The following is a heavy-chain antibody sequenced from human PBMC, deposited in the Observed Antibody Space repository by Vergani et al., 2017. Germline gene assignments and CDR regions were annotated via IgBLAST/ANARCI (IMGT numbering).Heavy chain of an antibody. Sequence: QVQLVESGGGVVQPGGSLRLSCAASGFTFSSYGMHWVRQAPGKGLEWVAFIRYDGSNKYYADSVKGRFTISIDNSKNTLYLQMNSLRAEDTAVYSCAKCSSRASGCSGPDGYWGQGTLVTVSS. CDR2: IRYDGSNK. V-gene: IGHV3-30*02. D-gene: IGHD3-10*02. J-gene: IGHJ4*02. CDR3: AKCSSRASGCSGPDGY. CDR1: GFTFSSYG.